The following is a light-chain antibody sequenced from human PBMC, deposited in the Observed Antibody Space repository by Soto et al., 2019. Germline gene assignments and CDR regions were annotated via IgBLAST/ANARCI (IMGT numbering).Light chain of an antibody. CDR2: ATS. J-gene: IGKJ4*01. Sequence: EIVLTQSPATLSLSPGERATLSCRASQSVSSSLAWYQHKPSQAPRLLIYATSHRATDIPTRFSGSGSETDFTLTISSLEPEDFAVYYCQQRSDWPPSLTFGGGTKVEIK. V-gene: IGKV3-11*01. CDR1: QSVSSS. CDR3: QQRSDWPPSLT.